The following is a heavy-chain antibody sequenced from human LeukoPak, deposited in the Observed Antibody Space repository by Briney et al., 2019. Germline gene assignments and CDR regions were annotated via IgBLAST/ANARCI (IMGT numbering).Heavy chain of an antibody. Sequence: GGSLRLSCAASGFSFSSYSMNWVRQAPGKGLEWVSYIRSSSSTIYYADSVKGRFTISRDNAKNSLYLQMNSLRDEDTAVYYCARDRYYDSGGFYFDYWGQGTLVTVSS. J-gene: IGHJ4*02. CDR1: GFSFSSYS. CDR2: IRSSSSTI. V-gene: IGHV3-48*02. CDR3: ARDRYYDSGGFYFDY. D-gene: IGHD3-22*01.